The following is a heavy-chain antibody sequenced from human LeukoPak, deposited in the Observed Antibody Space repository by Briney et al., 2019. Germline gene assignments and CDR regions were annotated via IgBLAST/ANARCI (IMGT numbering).Heavy chain of an antibody. CDR1: GGSITNYY. CDR2: IYYSGST. CDR3: ARQRYSGSYYFDS. D-gene: IGHD1-26*01. V-gene: IGHV4-59*08. J-gene: IGHJ4*02. Sequence: SETLSLTCTVSGGSITNYYWSWIRQPLGEGLEWIGYIYYSGSTNYNPSLKSRVTISVDTSENQFSLRLTSVTAADTAVYYCARQRYSGSYYFDSWGQGSLATVSS.